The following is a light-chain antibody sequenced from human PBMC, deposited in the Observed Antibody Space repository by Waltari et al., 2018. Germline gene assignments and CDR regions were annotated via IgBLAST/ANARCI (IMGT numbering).Light chain of an antibody. CDR2: KDN. CDR3: YSAADNNQWV. Sequence: SYELTQPPSVSVSPGQTARITCSGDALAKKYGRWFQQKPGQAPVLLIYKDNERPSGIPERLSGSSSGSTVTLTISGAQVEDEADYYCYSAADNNQWVFGGGTKLTVL. J-gene: IGLJ3*02. CDR1: ALAKKY. V-gene: IGLV3-27*01.